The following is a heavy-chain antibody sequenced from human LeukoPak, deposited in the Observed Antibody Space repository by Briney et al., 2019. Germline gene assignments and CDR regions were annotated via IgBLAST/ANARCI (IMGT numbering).Heavy chain of an antibody. Sequence: GGSLRPSCAASGFTFSDYYMSWIRQAPGKGLEWLSYIPTSGSAIYYADSVKGRFTISRDNAKNSLYLQMNSLRAEDTAMYFCAREGRCSRTSCYATYYCMDVWGRGTTVTVSS. CDR2: IPTSGSAI. V-gene: IGHV3-11*04. CDR1: GFTFSDYY. D-gene: IGHD2-2*01. CDR3: AREGRCSRTSCYATYYCMDV. J-gene: IGHJ6*03.